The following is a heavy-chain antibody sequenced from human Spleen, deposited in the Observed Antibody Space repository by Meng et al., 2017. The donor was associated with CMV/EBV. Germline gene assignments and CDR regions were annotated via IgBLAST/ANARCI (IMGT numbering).Heavy chain of an antibody. CDR3: ARWAATNDAFDI. CDR2: IVVGSGNT. J-gene: IGHJ3*02. Sequence: SVKVSCKASGFTFISSTIQWVRQARGQRLEWIGRIVVGSGNTNYAQKFQERVTIIRDMSTSTAYMELSRLRSDDTAVYYCARWAATNDAFDIWGQGTMVTVSS. CDR1: GFTFISST. D-gene: IGHD2-15*01. V-gene: IGHV1-58*02.